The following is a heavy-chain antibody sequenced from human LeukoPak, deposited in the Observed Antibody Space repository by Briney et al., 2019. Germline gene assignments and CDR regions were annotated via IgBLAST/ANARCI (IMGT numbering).Heavy chain of an antibody. J-gene: IGHJ4*02. CDR1: GFTFSSYG. D-gene: IGHD4-17*01. Sequence: PGRSLRLSCAASGFTFSSYGMHWVRQAPGKGLEWVAVIWYDGSNKYYANSVKGRFTISRDNSKNTLYLQMNSLRAEDTAVYYCARDTVTADYWGQGTLVTVSS. CDR3: ARDTVTADY. V-gene: IGHV3-33*01. CDR2: IWYDGSNK.